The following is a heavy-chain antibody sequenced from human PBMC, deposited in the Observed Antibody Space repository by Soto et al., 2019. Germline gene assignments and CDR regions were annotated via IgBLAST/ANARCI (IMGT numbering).Heavy chain of an antibody. CDR1: GFTFHNHA. CDR3: ARGLSPPSSLVVLGGDV. CDR2: ISFDGNIQ. Sequence: QVQLVESGGGVVQPGRSLRLSCAASGFTFHNHAIHWVRQAPGKGLEWVAAISFDGNIQIYADSLQGRFIVSRDNSKNTLFLEMNSLTIEDSAVYYCARGLSPPSSLVVLGGDVWGQGTTVTVSS. V-gene: IGHV3-30-3*01. J-gene: IGHJ6*02. D-gene: IGHD2-2*01.